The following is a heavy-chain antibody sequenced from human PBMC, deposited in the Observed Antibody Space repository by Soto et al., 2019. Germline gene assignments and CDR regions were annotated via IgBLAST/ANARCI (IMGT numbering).Heavy chain of an antibody. V-gene: IGHV3-74*02. Sequence: EVQLVESGGGLVRPGGSLRLSCAASGFTFSSYWMHWVRQAPGKGLVWVSRMNEDGGTTDYADSVKGRFTISRDNAKNTLYLQMNSLRAEDTANYYCARLGYCGGGSCSWGQGTLVTVSS. CDR1: GFTFSSYW. CDR3: ARLGYCGGGSCS. D-gene: IGHD2-15*01. CDR2: MNEDGGTT. J-gene: IGHJ5*02.